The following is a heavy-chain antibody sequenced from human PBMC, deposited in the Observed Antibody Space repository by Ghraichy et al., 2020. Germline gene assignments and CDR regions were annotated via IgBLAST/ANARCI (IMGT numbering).Heavy chain of an antibody. Sequence: GGSLRLSCAASGFTFSNYDMHWVRQAPGKGLEWVTGISKDSKNKNYRDSVEGRFTVSRDNRRNTVYVEMRSLRVEDTAVYFCARVNIGESSENGFDQWGPGTPVTVSS. D-gene: IGHD2/OR15-2a*01. CDR2: ISKDSKNK. J-gene: IGHJ4*02. V-gene: IGHV3-33*01. CDR3: ARVNIGESSENGFDQ. CDR1: GFTFSNYD.